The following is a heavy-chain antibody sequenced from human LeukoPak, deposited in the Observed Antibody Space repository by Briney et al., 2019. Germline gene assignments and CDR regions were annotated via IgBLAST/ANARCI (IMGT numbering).Heavy chain of an antibody. CDR3: ARHYYDSSGLAYYFDY. CDR1: GGSISSTSSY. J-gene: IGHJ4*02. V-gene: IGHV4-39*01. D-gene: IGHD3-22*01. Sequence: PSETLSLTCTVSGGSISSTSSYWGWIRQPPGKGLEWIGSVRYSGKTYYNPSLKRRVTISLATSKNQFSLRLTSVTAADTAVYSCARHYYDSSGLAYYFDYWGQGTLVTVSS. CDR2: VRYSGKT.